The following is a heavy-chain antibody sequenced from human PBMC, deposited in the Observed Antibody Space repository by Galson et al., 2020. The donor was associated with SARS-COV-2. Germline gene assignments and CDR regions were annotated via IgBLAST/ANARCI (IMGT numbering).Heavy chain of an antibody. CDR3: ARVMSAITGSDAYFHFYYGMDV. J-gene: IGHJ6*02. V-gene: IGHV3-48*04. D-gene: IGHD1-20*01. Sequence: GGPLRLSCAASAFTFSSYSMNWVRQAPGKGLEWISYISSGSNSLYYADSVKGRFTISRDNAKNSPFLQMNSLGAEDTAVYYCARVMSAITGSDAYFHFYYGMDVWGQGTTVTVSS. CDR2: ISSGSNSL. CDR1: AFTFSSYS.